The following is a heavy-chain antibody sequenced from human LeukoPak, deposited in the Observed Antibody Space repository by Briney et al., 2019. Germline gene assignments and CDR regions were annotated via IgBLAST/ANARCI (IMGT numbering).Heavy chain of an antibody. CDR3: AKDGRYCSSTSCPRPRAEYFQH. Sequence: GGSLRLSCAASGFTFSNAWMSWVRQAPGKGLEWVGRIKSKTNGGTTDYAAPVKGRFTISRDDSKNTLYLQMNSLKTEDTAVYYCAKDGRYCSSTSCPRPRAEYFQHWGQGTLVTVSS. V-gene: IGHV3-15*01. D-gene: IGHD2-2*01. CDR2: IKSKTNGGTT. J-gene: IGHJ1*01. CDR1: GFTFSNAW.